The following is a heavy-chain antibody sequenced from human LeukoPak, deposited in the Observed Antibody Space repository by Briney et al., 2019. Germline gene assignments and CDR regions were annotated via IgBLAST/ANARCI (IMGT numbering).Heavy chain of an antibody. J-gene: IGHJ4*02. D-gene: IGHD2-15*01. V-gene: IGHV3-48*01. Sequence: GGSLRLSCAASGFTFSSYSMNWVRQAPGKVLEWVSYISSSGTTISYAQSVKGRFTITRDDAQNSLTLHMNTPRADDTAVYYCAKDGGAHFDHWGQGTLVTVSS. CDR3: AKDGGAHFDH. CDR1: GFTFSSYS. CDR2: ISSSGTTI.